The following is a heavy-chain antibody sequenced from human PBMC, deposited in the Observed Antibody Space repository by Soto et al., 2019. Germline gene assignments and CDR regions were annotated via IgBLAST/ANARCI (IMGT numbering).Heavy chain of an antibody. CDR1: GGTFSSYT. CDR3: GRFRGSYGMDV. CDR2: IIPILGIA. V-gene: IGHV1-69*02. J-gene: IGHJ6*02. Sequence: QVQLVQSGAEVKKPGSSVKVSCKASGGTFSSYTISWVRQAPGQGLEWMGRIIPILGIANYAQKFQGRVTISAAKATSIAYMELSSLRSEDTAVDYCGRFRGSYGMDVWCQGATVTVSS. D-gene: IGHD3-10*01.